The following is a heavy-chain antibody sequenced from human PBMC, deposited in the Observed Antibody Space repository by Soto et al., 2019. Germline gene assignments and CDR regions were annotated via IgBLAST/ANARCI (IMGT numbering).Heavy chain of an antibody. J-gene: IGHJ6*02. V-gene: IGHV1-18*01. CDR1: GYTFTIYG. CDR3: ARALGYSGYAGMDV. Sequence: QVQLVQSGGEVKKPGASVKVSCKASGYTFTIYGINWVRQTPGQGLEWMGWISPDNGNTNYAQKLQGRVTMTTDTSTSTAYMELRSRRSDDTAVYYCARALGYSGYAGMDVWGQGNTVTVSS. CDR2: ISPDNGNT. D-gene: IGHD5-12*01.